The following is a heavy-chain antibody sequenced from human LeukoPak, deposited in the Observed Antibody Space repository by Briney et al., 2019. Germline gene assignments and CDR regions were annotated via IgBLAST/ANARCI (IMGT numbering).Heavy chain of an antibody. J-gene: IGHJ5*02. CDR3: ARGSRIAAAGS. D-gene: IGHD6-13*01. V-gene: IGHV4-34*01. Sequence: PSETLSLTCAVYGGSFSGYYWSWIRQPPGKGLEWIGEINHSGSTNYNPSLKSRVTISVDTSKNQFPLKLSSVTAADTAVYYCARGSRIAAAGSWGQGTLVTVSS. CDR1: GGSFSGYY. CDR2: INHSGST.